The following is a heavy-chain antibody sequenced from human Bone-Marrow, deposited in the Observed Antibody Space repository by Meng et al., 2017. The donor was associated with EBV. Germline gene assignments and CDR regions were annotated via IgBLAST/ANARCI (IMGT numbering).Heavy chain of an antibody. CDR1: VFSLSRYW. J-gene: IGHJ4*02. V-gene: IGHV3-74*01. CDR3: AKDCFGDKDS. CDR2: INPDGSVI. D-gene: IGHD2-21*01. Sequence: EGEGMGPGGALVQVGGSPCLSCAAAVFSLSRYWAHWVRQAAGKGLVWVSRINPDGSVINYADSVKGRFTISRDNAKNTVYLQMNNLRADDTAVYYCAKDCFGDKDSWGQGTLVTVSS.